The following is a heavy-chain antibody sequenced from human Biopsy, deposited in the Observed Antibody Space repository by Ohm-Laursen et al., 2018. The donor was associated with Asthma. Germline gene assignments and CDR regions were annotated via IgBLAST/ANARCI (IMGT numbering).Heavy chain of an antibody. CDR3: ARQSGQDYGDSSGFDI. CDR1: GLVFIQWG. CDR2: VSPVGNNK. J-gene: IGHJ3*02. Sequence: SLRLSCAASGLVFIQWGLPGVRQGPGKGRGWGALVSPVGNNKYYEDSVKGRFTISRDNSRNRLYLQINRLTVEDSAVYFCARQSGQDYGDSSGFDIWGQGTKVAVSS. V-gene: IGHV3-30*03. D-gene: IGHD3-22*01.